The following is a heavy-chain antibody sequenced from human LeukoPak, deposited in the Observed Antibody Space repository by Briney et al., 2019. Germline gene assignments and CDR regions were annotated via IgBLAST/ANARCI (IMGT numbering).Heavy chain of an antibody. CDR1: GFTFSSYA. CDR3: AREWRYYYDSSGIDY. Sequence: GGPLRLSCAASGFTFSSYAMHWVRQAPGKGLEWVAVISYDGSNKYYADSVKGRFTISRDNPKNTLYLQMNSLRAEDTAVYYCAREWRYYYDSSGIDYWGQGTLVTVSS. CDR2: ISYDGSNK. J-gene: IGHJ4*02. D-gene: IGHD3-22*01. V-gene: IGHV3-30-3*01.